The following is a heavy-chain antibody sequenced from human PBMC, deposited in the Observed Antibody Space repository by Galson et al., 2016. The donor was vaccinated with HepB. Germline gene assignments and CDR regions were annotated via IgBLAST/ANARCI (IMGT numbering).Heavy chain of an antibody. J-gene: IGHJ6*02. CDR1: GYMFTRFA. V-gene: IGHV1-3*04. Sequence: SVKVSCKASGYMFTRFAVHWVRQAPGQRLEWMGWINTGNDYTKYSQKFQGRVTITRDPPASTVYMELSSLRSEDTAVYYCAKGLGTLWYYGLEVWGQGTTLTVSS. CDR2: INTGNDYT. CDR3: AKGLGTLWYYGLEV. D-gene: IGHD3-10*01.